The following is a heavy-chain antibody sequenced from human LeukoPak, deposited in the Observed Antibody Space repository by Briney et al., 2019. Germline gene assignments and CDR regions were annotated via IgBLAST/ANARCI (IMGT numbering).Heavy chain of an antibody. Sequence: PGGSLRPSCAASGFTFSSYEMNWVRQAPGKGLEWVSGISGSGSSTYYADSVKGRFTISRDNSKSTLYLQMNSLRAEDTAVYYCAKDRHAPGRYCSSTICFPFDPWGQGTLVTVSS. CDR3: AKDRHAPGRYCSSTICFPFDP. J-gene: IGHJ5*02. D-gene: IGHD2-2*01. V-gene: IGHV3-23*01. CDR1: GFTFSSYE. CDR2: ISGSGSST.